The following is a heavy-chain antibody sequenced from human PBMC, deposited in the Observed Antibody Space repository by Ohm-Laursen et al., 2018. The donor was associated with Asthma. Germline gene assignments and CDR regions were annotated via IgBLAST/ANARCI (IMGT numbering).Heavy chain of an antibody. D-gene: IGHD5-24*01. CDR3: AKGLRYDGYLYGLDV. CDR2: IYERGST. CDR1: GGSISSYY. Sequence: SQTLSLTCIVSGGSISSYYWSWIRQPPGKGLEWIGYIYERGSTNYYPSLKGRVTISLDTSKNQFSLRLSSVTAADTAVYYCAKGLRYDGYLYGLDVWGHGTTVTVSS. J-gene: IGHJ6*02. V-gene: IGHV4-59*01.